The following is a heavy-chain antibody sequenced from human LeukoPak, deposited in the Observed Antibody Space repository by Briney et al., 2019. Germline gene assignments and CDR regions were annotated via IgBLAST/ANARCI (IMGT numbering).Heavy chain of an antibody. D-gene: IGHD2-2*01. CDR1: GFTFSSYA. CDR2: ISGTGGST. Sequence: LPGRSLRLSCAASGFTFSSYAMSWVRQAPGKGLEWVSAISGTGGSTYYADSVKGRFTISRDNSKNTLYLQMNSLRAEDTAVYYCAKDYCSSTSCYLTYYYYYYGMDVWGQGTTVTVSS. V-gene: IGHV3-23*01. J-gene: IGHJ6*02. CDR3: AKDYCSSTSCYLTYYYYYYGMDV.